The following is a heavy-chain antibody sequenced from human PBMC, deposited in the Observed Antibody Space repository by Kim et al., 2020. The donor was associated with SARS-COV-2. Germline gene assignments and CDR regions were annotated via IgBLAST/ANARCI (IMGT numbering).Heavy chain of an antibody. CDR2: GRT. Sequence: GRTNNNPALNSRVTISVDTSKNQFSLKLSSVTAADTAVYYCARGYKATVGYWGQGTLVTVSS. V-gene: IGHV4-34*01. CDR3: ARGYKATVGY. J-gene: IGHJ4*02. D-gene: IGHD4-17*01.